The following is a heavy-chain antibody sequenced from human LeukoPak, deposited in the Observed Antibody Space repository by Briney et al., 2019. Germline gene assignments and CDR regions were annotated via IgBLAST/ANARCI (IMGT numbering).Heavy chain of an antibody. J-gene: IGHJ4*02. CDR3: ARMTTVGFDY. CDR1: GGTFSSYA. Sequence: SVKVSCKASGGTFSSYAISWVRQAPGQGLEWMGGIIPIFSTANYAQKFQGRVTITADESTSTAYMELSSLRSDDTAVYYCARMTTVGFDYWGQGTLVTVSS. D-gene: IGHD4-11*01. V-gene: IGHV1-69*13. CDR2: IIPIFSTA.